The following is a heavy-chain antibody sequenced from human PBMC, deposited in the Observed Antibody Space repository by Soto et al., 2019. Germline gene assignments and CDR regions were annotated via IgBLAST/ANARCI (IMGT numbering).Heavy chain of an antibody. CDR2: IYYSGST. D-gene: IGHD3-3*01. CDR3: ARVVNRSFWSGYPRENMPAPGYYFAY. V-gene: IGHV4-39*07. CDR1: GGSISSSSYY. J-gene: IGHJ4*02. Sequence: SETLSLTCTVSGGSISSSSYYWGWIRQPPGKGLEWIGSIYYSGSTYYNPSLKSRVTISVDTSKNQFSLKLSSVTAADTAVYYCARVVNRSFWSGYPRENMPAPGYYFAYWGQGTLVTVSS.